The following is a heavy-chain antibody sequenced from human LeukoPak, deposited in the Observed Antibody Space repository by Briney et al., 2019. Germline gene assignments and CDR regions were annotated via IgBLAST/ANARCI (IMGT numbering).Heavy chain of an antibody. Sequence: GGSLRVSCAASGFTSSDYTMNWVRQAPGKGLEWVSSISSRSDYIHYADSVKGRFTISRDNAENSLFLQMNSLRADDTAVYYCARGSSGGDNWGQGTLVTVSS. D-gene: IGHD3-22*01. CDR3: ARGSSGGDN. CDR1: GFTSSDYT. CDR2: ISSRSDYI. V-gene: IGHV3-21*01. J-gene: IGHJ4*02.